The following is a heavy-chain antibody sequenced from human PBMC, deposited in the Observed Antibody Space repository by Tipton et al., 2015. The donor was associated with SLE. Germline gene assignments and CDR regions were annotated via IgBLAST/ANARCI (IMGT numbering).Heavy chain of an antibody. D-gene: IGHD3-10*01. J-gene: IGHJ6*02. CDR2: INPNSGGT. V-gene: IGHV1-2*06. CDR3: ARDRRNYGSGSDGMDV. Sequence: QLVQSGAEVKKPGASVKVSCKASGYTFTGYYMHWVRQAPGQGLEWMGRINPNSGGTNYAQKFQGRVTITADESTSTAYMELSSLRSEDTAVYYCARDRRNYGSGSDGMDVWGQGTTVTVSS. CDR1: GYTFTGYY.